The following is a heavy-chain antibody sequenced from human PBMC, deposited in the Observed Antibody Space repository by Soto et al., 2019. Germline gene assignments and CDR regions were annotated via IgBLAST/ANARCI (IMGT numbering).Heavy chain of an antibody. CDR1: GGSISSYY. D-gene: IGHD4-17*01. Sequence: SETLSLTCTVSGGSISSYYWSWIRQPPGKGLEWIGYIYYSGSTNYNPSLKSRVTISVDTSKNQFSLKLSSVTAADTAVYYCARRYGPGFDYWGPGALVTVSS. V-gene: IGHV4-59*08. CDR3: ARRYGPGFDY. CDR2: IYYSGST. J-gene: IGHJ4*02.